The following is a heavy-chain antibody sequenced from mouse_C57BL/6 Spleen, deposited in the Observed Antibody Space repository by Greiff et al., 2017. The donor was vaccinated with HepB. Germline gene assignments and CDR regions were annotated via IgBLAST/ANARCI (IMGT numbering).Heavy chain of an antibody. D-gene: IGHD1-1*01. J-gene: IGHJ4*01. CDR1: GYTFTSYW. CDR3: ARGTTVPHAMDY. CDR2: IYPGSGST. V-gene: IGHV1-55*01. Sequence: QVQLQQPGAELVKPGASVKMSCKASGYTFTSYWITWVKQRPGQGLEWIGDIYPGSGSTNYNEKFKSKATLTVDTSSSTAYMQLSSLTSEDSAVYYCARGTTVPHAMDYWGQGTSVTVSS.